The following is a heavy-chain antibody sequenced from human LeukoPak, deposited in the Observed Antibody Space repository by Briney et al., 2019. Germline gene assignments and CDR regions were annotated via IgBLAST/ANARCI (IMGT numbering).Heavy chain of an antibody. CDR1: GGSFSGYY. D-gene: IGHD1-1*01. Sequence: SETLSLTCAVYGGSFSGYYCYWIRQSPGKGLEWIGEINHSGSTDYNPSLKSRVTVSVDTSKNQFSLKPSSVTAADTAVYYCARSGRPTTWSSMDVWGKGTTVTVSS. J-gene: IGHJ6*03. CDR2: INHSGST. V-gene: IGHV4-34*01. CDR3: ARSGRPTTWSSMDV.